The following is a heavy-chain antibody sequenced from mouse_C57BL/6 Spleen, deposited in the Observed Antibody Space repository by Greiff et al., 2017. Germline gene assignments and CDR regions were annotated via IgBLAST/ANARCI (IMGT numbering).Heavy chain of an antibody. D-gene: IGHD1-1*01. CDR3: ARRSGSSYYFDY. Sequence: EVKLMESGPELVKPGASVKIPCKASGYTFTDYNMDWVKQSHGKSLEWIGDINPNNGGTNYNQKFKGKATLTVDKSSSTAYMELRSLTSEDTAVYYCARRSGSSYYFDYWGQGTTLTVSS. V-gene: IGHV1-18*01. CDR1: GYTFTDYN. J-gene: IGHJ2*01. CDR2: INPNNGGT.